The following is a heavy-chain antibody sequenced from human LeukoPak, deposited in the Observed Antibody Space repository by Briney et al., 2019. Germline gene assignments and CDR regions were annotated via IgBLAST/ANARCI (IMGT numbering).Heavy chain of an antibody. CDR3: AKSVESAVTTNPYFDY. V-gene: IGHV3-23*01. CDR2: VSGSGGST. Sequence: PGGSLRLSCAASGFTFSDYAMSWVRQALGQGLKWVSVVSGSGGSTYNVDPVKGRFTISRDNSKNTLYLQLNSLRAEDTAVYYCAKSVESAVTTNPYFDYWGQGILVTVSS. CDR1: GFTFSDYA. J-gene: IGHJ4*02. D-gene: IGHD4-17*01.